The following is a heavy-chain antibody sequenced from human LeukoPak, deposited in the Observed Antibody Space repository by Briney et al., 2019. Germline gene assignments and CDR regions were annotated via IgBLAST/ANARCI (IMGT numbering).Heavy chain of an antibody. J-gene: IGHJ4*02. CDR2: ITTDESST. V-gene: IGHV3-74*01. CDR3: AKARYDGEVMIAATDY. D-gene: IGHD2-15*01. Sequence: GGSLRLSCAASGFTFSNYWLHWVRQPPGKGLVWVSRITTDESSTHYAASVNGRFTISRDNAKSTVYLQMNNLRADDTAVYYCAKARYDGEVMIAATDYWGQGTLVTVSS. CDR1: GFTFSNYW.